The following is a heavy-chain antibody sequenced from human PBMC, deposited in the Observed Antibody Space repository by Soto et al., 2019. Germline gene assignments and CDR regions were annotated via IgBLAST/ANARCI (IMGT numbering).Heavy chain of an antibody. CDR1: GYTFTSYG. Sequence: PRASVKVSCKASGYTFTSYGISWVRQAPGQGLEWMGWISAYNGNTNYAQKLQGRVTMTTDTSTSTAYMELRSLRSDDTAVYYCARVPFLPSGYSSGWYVGGDQGLHYFDYWGQGTLVTVSS. V-gene: IGHV1-18*01. CDR3: ARVPFLPSGYSSGWYVGGDQGLHYFDY. J-gene: IGHJ4*02. CDR2: ISAYNGNT. D-gene: IGHD6-19*01.